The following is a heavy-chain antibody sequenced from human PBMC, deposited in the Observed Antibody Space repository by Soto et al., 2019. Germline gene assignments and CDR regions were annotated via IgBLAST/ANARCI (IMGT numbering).Heavy chain of an antibody. Sequence: SETLPLTCTVSGGSISSSSYYWGWIRHPPWKGLEWIGSIYYSGSTYYNPSLKSRVTISVDTSKNQFSLKLSSVTAADTAVYYCARLPYSSYVWYFDYWGQGTLVTVSS. CDR2: IYYSGST. CDR1: GGSISSSSYY. CDR3: ARLPYSSYVWYFDY. J-gene: IGHJ4*02. V-gene: IGHV4-39*01. D-gene: IGHD4-4*01.